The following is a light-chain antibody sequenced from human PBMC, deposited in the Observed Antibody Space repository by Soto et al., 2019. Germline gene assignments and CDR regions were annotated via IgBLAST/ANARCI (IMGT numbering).Light chain of an antibody. CDR1: QSLLHSNGYNY. CDR3: MEALQILYT. CDR2: LGS. Sequence: IVMTQSPLSLSVTPGEPASISCRSSQSLLHSNGYNYLDWYLQKPGQSPQLLIYLGSNRASGVTDRFSGSGSGTDFTLKISRVEAEDVGVYYCMEALQILYTFGQGTKLEIK. V-gene: IGKV2-28*01. J-gene: IGKJ2*01.